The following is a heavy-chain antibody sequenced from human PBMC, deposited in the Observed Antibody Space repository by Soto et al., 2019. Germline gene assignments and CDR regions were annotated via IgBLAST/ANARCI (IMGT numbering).Heavy chain of an antibody. CDR2: ISAYNGNT. CDR3: ARDLITMVRGVSNWFDP. CDR1: GYTFTSYG. V-gene: IGHV1-18*01. J-gene: IGHJ5*02. Sequence: ASVKVSYKASGYTFTSYGISWVRQAPGQGLEWMGWISAYNGNTNYAQKLQGRVTMTTDTSTSTAYMELRSLRSDDTAVYYCARDLITMVRGVSNWFDPWGQGTLVTVSS. D-gene: IGHD3-10*01.